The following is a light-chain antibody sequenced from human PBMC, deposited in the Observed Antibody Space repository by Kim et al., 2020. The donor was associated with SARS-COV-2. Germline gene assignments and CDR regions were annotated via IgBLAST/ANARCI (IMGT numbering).Light chain of an antibody. CDR2: DAS. V-gene: IGKV1-13*02. CDR3: QEYKSNRRT. J-gene: IGKJ1*01. Sequence: AIHLTQSPSIMSSSVGDRVTITCRASQLINNGFAWYQQKPGKAPNRLIYDASTLESGVPSRFSGSGSGTEFTLTISSLQPEDFATYYCQEYKSNRRTFGQGTKVEIK. CDR1: QLINNG.